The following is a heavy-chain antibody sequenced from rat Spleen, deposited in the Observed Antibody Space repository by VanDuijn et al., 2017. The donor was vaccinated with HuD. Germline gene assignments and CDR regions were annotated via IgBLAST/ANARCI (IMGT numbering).Heavy chain of an antibody. CDR3: SGSRVPWYLDF. CDR1: GFTFSDYY. D-gene: IGHD1-11*01. J-gene: IGHJ1*01. V-gene: IGHV5-20*01. Sequence: EVQLVESDGGLVRPGRSLKLSCAASGFTFSDYYMAWVRQAPTKGLEWVASVHHTGGVSYYPDSVKGRFTISRDNAQNTLYLQMNSLKSEDAASYYCSGSRVPWYLDFWGPRTMVTVSS. CDR2: VHHTGGVS.